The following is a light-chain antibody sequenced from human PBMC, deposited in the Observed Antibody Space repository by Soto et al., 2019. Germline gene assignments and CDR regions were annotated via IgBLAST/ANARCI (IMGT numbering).Light chain of an antibody. Sequence: QSVLTQPASVSGSPGQSIAISCTGTSSDVGGYNYVSWYQQHPGKAPKLMIYDVSNRPSGVSNRFSGSKSGNTASLTISGVQAEDEADYYCSSYTSSGNYGFGTGTKVTVL. V-gene: IGLV2-14*01. CDR3: SSYTSSGNYG. CDR2: DVS. CDR1: SSDVGGYNY. J-gene: IGLJ1*01.